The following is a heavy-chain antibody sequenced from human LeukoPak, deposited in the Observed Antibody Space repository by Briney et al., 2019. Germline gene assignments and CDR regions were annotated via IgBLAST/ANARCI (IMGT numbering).Heavy chain of an antibody. D-gene: IGHD6-13*01. CDR3: ASRSINWYKGNWFDP. V-gene: IGHV3-74*03. CDR1: GFTFSDYW. Sequence: GGSLRLSCVASGFTFSDYWMFWVRQTPGEGLVWVSRINVDGSSIMYADSVKGRFTISRDNAKNSLYLQMNSLRAEDTAMYYCASRSINWYKGNWFDPWGQGTLVTVSS. CDR2: INVDGSSI. J-gene: IGHJ5*02.